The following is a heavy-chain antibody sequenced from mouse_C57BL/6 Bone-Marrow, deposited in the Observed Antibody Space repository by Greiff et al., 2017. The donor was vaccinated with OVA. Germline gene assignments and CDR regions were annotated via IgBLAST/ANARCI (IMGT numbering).Heavy chain of an antibody. CDR1: GFNIKNTY. J-gene: IGHJ4*01. Sequence: EVQLQQSVAELVRPGASVKLSCTASGFNIKNTYMHWVKQRPEQGLEWIGRIDPANDNTKYAPKFQGKATMTADTSSNTAYLQLSSLSSEDTAVYCCARGNFGSSVYAMDYWGQGTSGTVSA. D-gene: IGHD1-1*01. CDR3: ARGNFGSSVYAMDY. V-gene: IGHV14-3*01. CDR2: IDPANDNT.